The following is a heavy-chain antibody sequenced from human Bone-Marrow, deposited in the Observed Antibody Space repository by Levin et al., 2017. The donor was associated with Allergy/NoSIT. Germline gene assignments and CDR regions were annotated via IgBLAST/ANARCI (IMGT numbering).Heavy chain of an antibody. CDR2: ISSSSSTI. D-gene: IGHD2-2*01. V-gene: IGHV3-48*01. CDR1: GFTFSSYS. Sequence: AGGSLRLSCAASGFTFSSYSMNWVRQAPGKGLEWVSYISSSSSTIYYADSVKGRFTISRDNAKNSLYLQMNSLRAEDTAVYYCARDLDEEYCSSTSCYGSDYWGQGTLVTVSS. CDR3: ARDLDEEYCSSTSCYGSDY. J-gene: IGHJ4*02.